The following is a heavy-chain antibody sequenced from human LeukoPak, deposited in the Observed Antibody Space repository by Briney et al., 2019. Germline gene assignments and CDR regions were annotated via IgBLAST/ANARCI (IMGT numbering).Heavy chain of an antibody. J-gene: IGHJ4*02. CDR1: GFTFGDDA. D-gene: IGHD2-2*01. Sequence: GVLRLSCTASGFTFGDDAMSWFRQAPGKGLEWVGFIRSKAYGGTTEYAASVKGRFTISRDDSKSIAYLQMNSLKTEDTAVYYCTRAGAAMSPFDYWGQGTLVTVSS. V-gene: IGHV3-49*03. CDR3: TRAGAAMSPFDY. CDR2: IRSKAYGGTT.